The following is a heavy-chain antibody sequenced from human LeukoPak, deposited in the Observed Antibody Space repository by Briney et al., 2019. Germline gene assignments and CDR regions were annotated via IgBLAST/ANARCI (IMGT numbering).Heavy chain of an antibody. D-gene: IGHD3-10*01. CDR3: AKDGWLESGRTPFYFDS. Sequence: PGGSLRLSCAASGFTFSTYGMHWVRQAPGKGLEWVTFIRYDGSNKYYADSVKGRFTISRDNSKNTLYLQMNSLRADDTAVYYCAKDGWLESGRTPFYFDSWGQGTLVTVSS. V-gene: IGHV3-30*02. CDR1: GFTFSTYG. CDR2: IRYDGSNK. J-gene: IGHJ4*02.